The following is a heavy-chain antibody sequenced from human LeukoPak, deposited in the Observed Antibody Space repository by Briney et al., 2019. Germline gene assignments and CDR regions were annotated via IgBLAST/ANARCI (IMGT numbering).Heavy chain of an antibody. V-gene: IGHV3-74*01. CDR3: AREGYSSGYIDY. J-gene: IGHJ4*02. CDR1: GFTFSSYW. CDR2: INSDGSST. D-gene: IGHD3-22*01. Sequence: GGSLRLSCAASGFTFSSYWMHWVRQAPGKGLVWVSRINSDGSSTSYADSVKGRFTISRDNAKNTLYLQMNSLRAEDTAVYYCAREGYSSGYIDYWGQGTLVTVTS.